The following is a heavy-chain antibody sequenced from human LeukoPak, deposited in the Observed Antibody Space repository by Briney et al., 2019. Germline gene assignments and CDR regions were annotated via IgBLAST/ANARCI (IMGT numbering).Heavy chain of an antibody. CDR1: GGSISSYY. D-gene: IGHD3-22*01. J-gene: IGHJ4*02. V-gene: IGHV4-59*01. CDR2: FYNSGSS. CDR3: ASPGPYYSETSGYLVF. Sequence: SETLSLTCSVSGGSISSYYWSWIRQVPGKGLEWIGYFYNSGSSDYNPSLKSRATFSEDTSKNHLSLSLSAVTAADTAVYYCASPGPYYSETSGYLVFWGQGILVTVSS.